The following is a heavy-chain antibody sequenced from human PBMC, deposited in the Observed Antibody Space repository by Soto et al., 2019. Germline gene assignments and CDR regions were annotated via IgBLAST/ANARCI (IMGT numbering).Heavy chain of an antibody. V-gene: IGHV3-30*18. D-gene: IGHD6-19*01. CDR3: AKDWGSSGWFNWFDS. CDR2: ISHDGFAQ. Sequence: QVQLVESGRGVVQPGTSLRLSCVVSGFTLSNTGVHWVRQAPGKGLEWVAMISHDGFAQYYVDSVKGRFTISRDNFKNTVYLQMHSLRPEDTSLYYCAKDWGSSGWFNWFDSWGQGTLVTVSS. J-gene: IGHJ5*01. CDR1: GFTLSNTG.